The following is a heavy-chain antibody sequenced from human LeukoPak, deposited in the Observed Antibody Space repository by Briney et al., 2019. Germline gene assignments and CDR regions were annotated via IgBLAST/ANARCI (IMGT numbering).Heavy chain of an antibody. CDR3: ATERSSGSDY. V-gene: IGHV3-11*05. CDR2: ISSSSYT. J-gene: IGHJ4*02. Sequence: GGSLRLSCAASGFTFSDYYMTWIRQAPGKGLEWISYISSSSYTKYADSVKGRFTISRDNAKNSLYLQMNSLRAEDTAFYYCATERSSGSDYWGQGTLVTVSS. D-gene: IGHD1-26*01. CDR1: GFTFSDYY.